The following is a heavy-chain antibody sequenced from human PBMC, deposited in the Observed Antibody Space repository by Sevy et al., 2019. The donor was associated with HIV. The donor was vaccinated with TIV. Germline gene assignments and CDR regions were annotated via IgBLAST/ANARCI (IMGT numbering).Heavy chain of an antibody. V-gene: IGHV3-23*01. CDR2: INGRGGST. J-gene: IGHJ4*01. D-gene: IGHD6-6*01. Sequence: GGSLRLSCAASGFASGFTFSSFAMSWVRQLPGKGLEWVSTINGRGGSTYYADSVKGRFTLSRDNSNNALFLQMDSLTPEDTALYYCARRTPRIAPSSAAFFDSWGLGTLVTVSS. CDR3: ARRTPRIAPSSAAFFDS. CDR1: GFTFSSFA.